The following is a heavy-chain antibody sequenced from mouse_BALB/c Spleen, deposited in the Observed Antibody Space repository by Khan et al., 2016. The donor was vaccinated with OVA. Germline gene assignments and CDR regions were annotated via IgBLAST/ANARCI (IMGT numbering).Heavy chain of an antibody. CDR3: AKGVWSYYFALDY. CDR1: GFSLTDYG. V-gene: IGHV2-6-5*01. J-gene: IGHJ4*01. Sequence: QVQLKESGPGLVAPSQSLSITCTVSGFSLTDYGVSWIRQPPGKGLEWLAVIWGGGSTYYNSALKSRLSISKDTSKSQVFLKMNSLRTDDTAMYDCAKGVWSYYFALDYWGQGTSVTVSS. D-gene: IGHD2-10*02. CDR2: IWGGGST.